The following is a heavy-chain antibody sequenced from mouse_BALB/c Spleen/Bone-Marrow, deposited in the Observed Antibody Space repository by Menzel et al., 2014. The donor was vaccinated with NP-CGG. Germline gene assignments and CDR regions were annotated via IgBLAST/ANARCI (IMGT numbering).Heavy chain of an antibody. D-gene: IGHD1-1*01. CDR3: ARGGGSSYNYAMDY. Sequence: EVKLMESGPSLVKPSQTLSLTCSVTGDSITSGYWNWIRKFPGNKLEYMGYISYSGSTYYNPSLKSRISITRDTSKNQYYRQLNSLTTEDTATYYCARGGGSSYNYAMDYWGQGTSVTVSS. J-gene: IGHJ4*01. V-gene: IGHV3-8*02. CDR1: GDSITSGY. CDR2: ISYSGST.